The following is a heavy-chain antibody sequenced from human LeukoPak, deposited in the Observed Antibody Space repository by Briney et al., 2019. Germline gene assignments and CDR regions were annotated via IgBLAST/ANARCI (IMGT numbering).Heavy chain of an antibody. CDR3: ARQRRHYYGSGSYQYYFDY. J-gene: IGHJ4*02. CDR1: GYSFTSYW. V-gene: IGHV5-51*01. CDR2: IYPGDSDT. Sequence: GESLKISCKGSGYSFTSYWIGWVRQMPGKGLEWMGIIYPGDSDTRYSPSFQGQVTISADKSISTAYLQWSSLKASDTAMYYCARQRRHYYGSGSYQYYFDYWGQGTLVTVSS. D-gene: IGHD3-10*01.